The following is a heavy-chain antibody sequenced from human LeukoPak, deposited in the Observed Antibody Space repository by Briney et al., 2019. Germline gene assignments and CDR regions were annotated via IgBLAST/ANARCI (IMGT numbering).Heavy chain of an antibody. CDR3: ARRLGGSSEGYEF. J-gene: IGHJ4*02. D-gene: IGHD1-26*01. CDR1: GYTFTDLTEYY. CDR2: INPNNGGT. Sequence: GASVKVSCKASGYTFTDLTEYYIHWVRQAPRQGLEWMGWINPNNGGTKYAQKFQGRVTMTRDMSMNTAYMELSSLTSDDTAVYYCARRLGGSSEGYEFWGQGPLVTVSS. V-gene: IGHV1-2*02.